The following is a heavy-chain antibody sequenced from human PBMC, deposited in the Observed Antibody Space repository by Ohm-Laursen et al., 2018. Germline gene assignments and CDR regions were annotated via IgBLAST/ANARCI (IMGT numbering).Heavy chain of an antibody. CDR1: GFTFSTYG. J-gene: IGHJ6*02. V-gene: IGHV3-23*01. CDR2: ININGAMT. Sequence: SLRLSCAASGFTFSTYGMSWVRQAPGKGLEWVSGININGAMTHYADSVKGRFTISRDNAKNSLYLQMNSLRAEDTALYYCAKGRFSSYYYYYGMDVWGQGTTVTVSS. CDR3: AKGRFSSYYYYYGMDV.